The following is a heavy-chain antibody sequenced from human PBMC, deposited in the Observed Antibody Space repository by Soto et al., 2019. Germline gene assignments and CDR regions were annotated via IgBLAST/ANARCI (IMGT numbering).Heavy chain of an antibody. V-gene: IGHV1-46*01. Sequence: QVQLVQSGAEVKKPGASVKVSCKASGYTFTSYYMHWVRQAPGQGLEWMGIINPSGGSTSYAQKFQGRVTMTRDTSTRTVYMELSSLRSEDTAVYYCARAYCSGGSCHYYYYGMDVWGQGTTVTVSS. D-gene: IGHD2-15*01. CDR3: ARAYCSGGSCHYYYYGMDV. CDR2: INPSGGST. CDR1: GYTFTSYY. J-gene: IGHJ6*02.